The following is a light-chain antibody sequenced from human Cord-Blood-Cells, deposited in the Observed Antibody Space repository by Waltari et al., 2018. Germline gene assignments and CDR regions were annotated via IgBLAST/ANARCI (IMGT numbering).Light chain of an antibody. V-gene: IGKV3-15*01. J-gene: IGKJ1*01. Sequence: EIVMTQSPATLPVSPGERATLSCRASQSVSSTFVWYQQKPGQAPKRLIYGASTRATRIPPRFSGSASETEFTLTISSLQSEDLAVYICPQYNNWWPFGQGTKVEIK. CDR3: PQYNNWWP. CDR2: GAS. CDR1: QSVSST.